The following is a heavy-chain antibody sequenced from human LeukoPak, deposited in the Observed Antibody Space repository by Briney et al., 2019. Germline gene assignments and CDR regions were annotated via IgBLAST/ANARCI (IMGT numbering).Heavy chain of an antibody. CDR3: ARGRPHGNDY. Sequence: GGSLRLSCAASGFTFDDYAMHWVRQAPGKGLKWVSGISWNSGSIGYADSVKGRFSISRDNAKNTLYLQMNSLRVEDTAVYYCARGRPHGNDYWGQGTLVTVSS. CDR1: GFTFDDYA. CDR2: ISWNSGSI. J-gene: IGHJ4*02. V-gene: IGHV3-9*01. D-gene: IGHD4-23*01.